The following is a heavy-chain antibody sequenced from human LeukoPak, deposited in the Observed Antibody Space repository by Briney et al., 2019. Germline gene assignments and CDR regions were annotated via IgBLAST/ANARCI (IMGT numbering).Heavy chain of an antibody. CDR2: IYYSGST. Sequence: KSSETLSLTCTVSGGSISSYYWSWIRQPPGKGLEWIGYIYYSGSTNYNPSLKSRVTISVDTSKNQFSLKLSSVTAADTAVYYCARASYDSSGYTDVIDYWGQGTLVTVSS. CDR3: ARASYDSSGYTDVIDY. J-gene: IGHJ4*02. CDR1: GGSISSYY. D-gene: IGHD3-22*01. V-gene: IGHV4-59*01.